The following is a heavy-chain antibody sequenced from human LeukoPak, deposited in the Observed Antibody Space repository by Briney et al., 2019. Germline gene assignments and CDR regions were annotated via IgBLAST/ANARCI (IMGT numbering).Heavy chain of an antibody. V-gene: IGHV7-4-1*02. J-gene: IGHJ6*03. CDR1: GYTFTSYA. D-gene: IGHD5-12*01. Sequence: ASVKVSCKASGYTFTSYAMNWVRQAPGQGLEWMGWINTNTGNPTYAQGFTGRFVFSLDTSVSTAYLQISSLKAEDTAVYYCARGGSGYDWSSYYYYYMDVWGKGTTVTVSS. CDR3: ARGGSGYDWSSYYYYYMDV. CDR2: INTNTGNP.